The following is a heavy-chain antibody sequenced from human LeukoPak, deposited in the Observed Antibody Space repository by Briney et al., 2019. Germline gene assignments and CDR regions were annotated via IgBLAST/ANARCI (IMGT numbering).Heavy chain of an antibody. D-gene: IGHD3-3*01. CDR3: ARARRDSGFYKVDY. J-gene: IGHJ4*02. CDR1: GGSFSGYY. V-gene: IGHV4-34*01. Sequence: MTSETLSLTCAVYGGSFSGYYWSWIRQPPGKGLEWIGEINHSGSTNYNPSLKSRVTISVDTSKNQFSLNLNSVTAADTAVYYCARARRDSGFYKVDYWGQGTLVSVSS. CDR2: INHSGST.